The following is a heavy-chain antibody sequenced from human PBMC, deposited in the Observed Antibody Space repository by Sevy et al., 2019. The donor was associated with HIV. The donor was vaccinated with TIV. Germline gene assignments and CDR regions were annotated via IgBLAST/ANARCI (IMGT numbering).Heavy chain of an antibody. CDR3: EKGGLHWLDWYFDL. V-gene: IGHV3-23*01. D-gene: IGHD6-19*01. CDR2: VSSSGGSS. CDR1: GFTFSNYA. J-gene: IGHJ2*01. Sequence: GGSLRLSCTASGFTFSNYAMSWVRQAPGKGLEWVSVVSSSGGSSYDADSVEGRFTISRDNSKNTLYLQMKNLRAEDTALYYCEKGGLHWLDWYFDLWGRGTPVTVSS.